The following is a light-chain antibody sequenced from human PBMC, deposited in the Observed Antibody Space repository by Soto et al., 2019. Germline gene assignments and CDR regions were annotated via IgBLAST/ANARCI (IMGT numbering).Light chain of an antibody. V-gene: IGLV2-14*01. CDR2: DVS. CDR3: SSDTSTSTVK. Sequence: QSALTQPASVSGSPGQSITISCTGTSSDVGLYNYVSWYQHHPGKAPKLMIYDVSDRPSGVSNRFSGSKSGNTASLTISGLHAEDEGDYYCSSDTSTSTVKVGGGTKLTVL. CDR1: SSDVGLYNY. J-gene: IGLJ2*01.